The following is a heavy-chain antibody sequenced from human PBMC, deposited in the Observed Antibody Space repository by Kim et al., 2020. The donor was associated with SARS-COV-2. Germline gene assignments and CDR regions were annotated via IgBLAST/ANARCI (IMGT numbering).Heavy chain of an antibody. D-gene: IGHD3-10*01. J-gene: IGHJ4*02. CDR3: ARRFSVRGVIKPPDY. V-gene: IGHV5-10-1*01. Sequence: GESLKISCKGSGYSFSSYWISWVRQMPGKGLEWMGRIDPSDSYTNYSPSFQGHVTISADKSISTAYLQWSSLKASDTAIYYCARRFSVRGVIKPPDYWGQGTLVTVSS. CDR1: GYSFSSYW. CDR2: IDPSDSYT.